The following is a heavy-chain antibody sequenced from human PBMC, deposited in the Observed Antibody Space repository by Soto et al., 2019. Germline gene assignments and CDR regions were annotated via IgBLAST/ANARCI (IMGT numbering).Heavy chain of an antibody. Sequence: SETLSLTCAVYGGSFSGYYWSWIRQPPGKGLEWIGEINHSGSTNYNPSLKSRVTISVDTSKNQFSLKLSSVTAADTAVYYCAREAPGDYYDSSGPHFDYWGQGTLVT. CDR2: INHSGST. D-gene: IGHD3-22*01. CDR3: AREAPGDYYDSSGPHFDY. V-gene: IGHV4-34*01. J-gene: IGHJ4*02. CDR1: GGSFSGYY.